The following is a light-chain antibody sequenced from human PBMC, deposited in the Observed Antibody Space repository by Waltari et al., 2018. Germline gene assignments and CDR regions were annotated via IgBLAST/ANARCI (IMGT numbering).Light chain of an antibody. CDR1: QSVLYSCYNKNS. V-gene: IGKV4-1*01. CDR3: QQYYSTPLT. J-gene: IGKJ4*01. CDR2: WAS. Sequence: DIVMTQSPDSLAVSPGERATINCKSSQSVLYSCYNKNSLAWYQHKPGQPPKLLISWASARESGVPDRVNGSGSGTDFTLTISKLQAEDVAVYCCQQYYSTPLTFGGGTKVEMK.